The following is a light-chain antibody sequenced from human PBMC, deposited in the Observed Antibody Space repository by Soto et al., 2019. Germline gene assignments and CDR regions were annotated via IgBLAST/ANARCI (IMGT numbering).Light chain of an antibody. J-gene: IGKJ4*01. CDR1: QTVRNNY. Sequence: EFVFTQSPGTLSLSPGERATLSCRASQTVRNNYLAWYQQKPGQAPRLLIYDASSRATGIPDRLSGGGSGTDFTLTISRXEPEDFAVYYCQQFSSYPLTFGGGTKVDIK. V-gene: IGKV3-20*01. CDR3: QQFSSYPLT. CDR2: DAS.